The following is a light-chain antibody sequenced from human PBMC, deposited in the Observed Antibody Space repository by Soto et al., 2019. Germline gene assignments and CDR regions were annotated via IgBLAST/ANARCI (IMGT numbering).Light chain of an antibody. J-gene: IGKJ1*01. V-gene: IGKV3-15*01. CDR3: QEYNGRSS. CDR1: QNVGGD. CDR2: RTS. Sequence: EGVTTQSPATLXVSPXEXXTXSCRASQNVGGDLAWYQQKPGQAPRLLIYRTSTRANGTPVRFSGSGSGTEFTLTISSLQSEDFAVYYCQEYNGRSSFGQGTKVEIK.